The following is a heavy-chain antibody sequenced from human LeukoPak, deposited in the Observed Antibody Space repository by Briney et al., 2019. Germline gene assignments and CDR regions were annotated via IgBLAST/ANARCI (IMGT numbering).Heavy chain of an antibody. CDR2: ISSSSSYI. D-gene: IGHD2-15*01. Sequence: GGSLRLSCAVSGLTFSSYSINWVRQAPGKGLEWVSSISSSSSYIYYADSVKGRFTISRDNARNSLYLQMNSLRAEDTAVYYCARDGLAAATLHWCFDLWGRGTLVTVSS. CDR3: ARDGLAAATLHWCFDL. V-gene: IGHV3-21*01. CDR1: GLTFSSYS. J-gene: IGHJ2*01.